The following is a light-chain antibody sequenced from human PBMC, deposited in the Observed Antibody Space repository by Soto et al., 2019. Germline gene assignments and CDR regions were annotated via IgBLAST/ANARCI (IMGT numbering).Light chain of an antibody. V-gene: IGKV3-20*01. CDR3: QQAGSSAYT. CDR2: GSS. Sequence: EIVLTQSPGTLSLSPGDRATLSCRASQSISSNFLAWYQHKPGQAPRLLIYGSSTRATGIPDRFSGSGSGTDFTLAINGLEPEDSAVYYCQQAGSSAYTVGQGTKLEIK. J-gene: IGKJ2*01. CDR1: QSISSNF.